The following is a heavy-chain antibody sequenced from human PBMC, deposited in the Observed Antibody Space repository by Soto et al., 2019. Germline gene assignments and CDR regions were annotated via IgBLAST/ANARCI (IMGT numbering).Heavy chain of an antibody. CDR3: GKGHQLLWYYFEF. D-gene: IGHD2-2*01. CDR1: GFTFSNYA. CDR2: ITSDGDST. V-gene: IGHV3-64D*06. Sequence: GGSLRLSCSVSGFTFSNYAMHWVRQAPGKGLEYVSGITSDGDSTWHADSVKDRFTISRDNSKNTLFLQMSSLRGEDTAIYYCGKGHQLLWYYFEFWGPGTLVTVYS. J-gene: IGHJ4*01.